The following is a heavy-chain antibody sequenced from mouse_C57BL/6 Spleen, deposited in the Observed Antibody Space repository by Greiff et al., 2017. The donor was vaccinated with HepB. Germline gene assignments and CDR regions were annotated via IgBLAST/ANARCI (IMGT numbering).Heavy chain of an antibody. V-gene: IGHV1-85*01. CDR1: GYTFTSYD. CDR3: ARGGAYCDSGSFAY. CDR2: IHPSDGST. J-gene: IGHJ3*01. Sequence: QVQLKQSGPELVKPGASVKLSCKASGYTFTSYDINWVKQRPGQGLEWIGRIHPSDGSTKYNEKFKGKATLTVDKSSSTAYMELHSLTSEDSAVSFYARGGAYCDSGSFAYWGQGTLVTVSA. D-gene: IGHD2-4*01.